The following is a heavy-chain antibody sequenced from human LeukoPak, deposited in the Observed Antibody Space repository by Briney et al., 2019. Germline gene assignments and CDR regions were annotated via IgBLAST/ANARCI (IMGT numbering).Heavy chain of an antibody. D-gene: IGHD3-22*01. Sequence: PSETLSLTCAVYGGSLSGYYWGWIRQPPGQGLEWLGEINRGRITNYNPSLKTRVTMSIDTSKIQFSLRLSSVTAADAAVYYCARLRGYNYDNSGYQLPDYFDLWGQGSPVTVSS. J-gene: IGHJ4*02. CDR1: GGSLSGYY. CDR3: ARLRGYNYDNSGYQLPDYFDL. CDR2: INRGRIT. V-gene: IGHV4-34*01.